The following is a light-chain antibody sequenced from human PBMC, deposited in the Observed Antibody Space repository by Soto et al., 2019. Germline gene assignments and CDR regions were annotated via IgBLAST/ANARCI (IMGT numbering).Light chain of an antibody. Sequence: EIVLTQSPATLSLSPGGRTTLSCRASQTVTNHLAWYQQKAGQPPRLLIFDASTRASGIPPRFSGSGSGTDFTLSISRVDPDDFAVYYCQQHMNWPLTFGGGTRVEIK. CDR2: DAS. V-gene: IGKV3-11*01. CDR1: QTVTNH. J-gene: IGKJ4*01. CDR3: QQHMNWPLT.